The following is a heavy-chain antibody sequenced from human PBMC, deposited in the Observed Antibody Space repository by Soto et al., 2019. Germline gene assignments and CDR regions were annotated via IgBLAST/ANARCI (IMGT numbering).Heavy chain of an antibody. CDR1: GYTFTSYD. CDR3: ALCSGGSCYYLAFDI. D-gene: IGHD2-15*01. Sequence: VKVSCKASGYTFTSYDINWVRQATGQGLEWMGWMNPNSGNTGYAQKFQGRVTMTRNTSISTAYMELSSLRSEDTAVYYCALCSGGSCYYLAFDIWGQGTMVTVSS. J-gene: IGHJ3*02. V-gene: IGHV1-8*01. CDR2: MNPNSGNT.